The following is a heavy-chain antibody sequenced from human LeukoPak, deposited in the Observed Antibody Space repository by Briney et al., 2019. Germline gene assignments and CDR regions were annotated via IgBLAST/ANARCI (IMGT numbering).Heavy chain of an antibody. CDR3: ARLSRGYDGAFDY. J-gene: IGHJ4*02. CDR2: IRYDGTNK. Sequence: GGSLRLSCAASGFTFRSYGMHWVRQAPGKGLEWVAIIRYDGTNKYYADSVKGRFTISRDNSKNTLNLQMNSLRAEDTAVYYCARLSRGYDGAFDYWGQGTLVTVSS. CDR1: GFTFRSYG. V-gene: IGHV3-33*01. D-gene: IGHD5-12*01.